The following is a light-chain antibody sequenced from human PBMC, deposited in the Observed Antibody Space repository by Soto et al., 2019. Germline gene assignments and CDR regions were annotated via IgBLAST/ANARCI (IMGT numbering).Light chain of an antibody. CDR3: QQYATSPFT. CDR2: DVS. J-gene: IGKJ3*01. CDR1: QSVTSNY. V-gene: IGKV3-20*01. Sequence: EVVMTQSPATLSVSPGEGATLSCRASQSVTSNYLAWYQQKPGQAPRLLVYDVSSRATGITDRFSGSGSGTDFTLTISRLEPEDFAVYYCQQYATSPFTFGPGTRWIS.